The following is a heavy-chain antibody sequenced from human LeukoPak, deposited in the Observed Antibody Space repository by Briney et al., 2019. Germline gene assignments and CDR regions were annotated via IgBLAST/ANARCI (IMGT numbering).Heavy chain of an antibody. CDR2: ISGSGGST. D-gene: IGHD1-26*01. Sequence: GGSLRLSCAASGFTFNNYAMSWVRQAPGKGLEWVSVISGSGGSTYYADSVKGRFTISRDNSKNTLYLQMNSLRAEDTAVYYCANAYSGSYYIGHYFDNWGQGALVTVSS. V-gene: IGHV3-23*01. J-gene: IGHJ4*02. CDR1: GFTFNNYA. CDR3: ANAYSGSYYIGHYFDN.